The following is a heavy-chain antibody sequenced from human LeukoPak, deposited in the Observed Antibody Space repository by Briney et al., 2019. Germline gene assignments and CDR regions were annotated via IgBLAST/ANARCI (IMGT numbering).Heavy chain of an antibody. CDR1: GYTFSDYA. J-gene: IGHJ4*02. D-gene: IGHD2-2*01. V-gene: IGHV1-3*01. CDR3: ARGSTSDWPLDH. Sequence: VASVKVSCKASGYTFSDYAMHWVRQAPGQRSEWMGWIDAGNGDTRYSQKFQGRDTITRDTSASTAYIELRSLRSEDTAMYYCARGSTSDWPLDHWGQETLVTISS. CDR2: IDAGNGDT.